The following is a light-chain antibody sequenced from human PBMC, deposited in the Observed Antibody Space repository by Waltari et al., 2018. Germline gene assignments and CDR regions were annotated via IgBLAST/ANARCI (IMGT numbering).Light chain of an antibody. J-gene: IGLJ3*02. Sequence: QSALTQTASVSGSPGQSVTISCTGASSDIGRYDIVSWYQQHPGNAPKLIICDVSKRPSWVSDRFSGSKSGDTASLTISGLQFEDEADYYCCSYAGNYIWVFGGGTRLTVL. V-gene: IGLV2-23*02. CDR2: DVS. CDR3: CSYAGNYIWV. CDR1: SSDIGRYDI.